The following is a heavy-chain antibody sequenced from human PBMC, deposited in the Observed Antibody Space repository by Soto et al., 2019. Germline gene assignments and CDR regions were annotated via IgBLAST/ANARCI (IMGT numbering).Heavy chain of an antibody. V-gene: IGHV1-8*01. J-gene: IGHJ6*02. D-gene: IGHD6-13*01. CDR1: GYTFTSYD. CDR2: MNPNSGNT. CDR3: ARGDSSSLFNYYYGMDV. Sequence: ASVKVSCNASGYTFTSYDINWVRQATGQGLEWMGWMNPNSGNTGYAQKFQGRVTMTRNTSISTAYMELSSLRSEDTAVYYCARGDSSSLFNYYYGMDVWGQGTTVTVSS.